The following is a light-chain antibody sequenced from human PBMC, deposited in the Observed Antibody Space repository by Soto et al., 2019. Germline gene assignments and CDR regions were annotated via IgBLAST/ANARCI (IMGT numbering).Light chain of an antibody. J-gene: IGLJ2*01. Sequence: QSALTQPASVSGSPGQSITISCTGTSSDVGVYNSVSWYQQHPGKAPKLMIFEVSNRPSGLSNRFSGSKSGNTASLTISGLQAEDEADYYCSSATSSNTYVVFGGGTKLTVL. V-gene: IGLV2-14*01. CDR3: SSATSSNTYVV. CDR2: EVS. CDR1: SSDVGVYNS.